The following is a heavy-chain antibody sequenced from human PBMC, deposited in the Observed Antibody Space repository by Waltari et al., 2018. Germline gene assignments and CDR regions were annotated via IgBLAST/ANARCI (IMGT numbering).Heavy chain of an antibody. V-gene: IGHV3-9*01. Sequence: EVQLVESGGGLVQPGRSLRLSCAASGFTFDDYAMHWVRQAPGKGLEWVSGISWNSGSIGYADSVKGRFTISRDNAKNSLYLQMNSLRAEDTALYYCAKDSDFWSGSFDY. CDR1: GFTFDDYA. CDR3: AKDSDFWSGSFDY. CDR2: ISWNSGSI. D-gene: IGHD3-3*01. J-gene: IGHJ4*01.